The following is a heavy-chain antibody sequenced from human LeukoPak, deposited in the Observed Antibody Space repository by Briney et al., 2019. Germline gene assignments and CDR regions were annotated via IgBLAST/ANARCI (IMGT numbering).Heavy chain of an antibody. J-gene: IGHJ5*02. V-gene: IGHV4-30-2*01. Sequence: SQTLSLTCTVSGGSISSGGYYWSWIRQPPGKGLEWIGEINHSGSTNYNPSLKSRVTISVDTSKNQFSLKLSSVTAADTAVYYCARDSRPYNWNYRPKKFSWFDPWGQGTLVTVSS. D-gene: IGHD1-7*01. CDR3: ARDSRPYNWNYRPKKFSWFDP. CDR1: GGSISSGGYY. CDR2: INHSGST.